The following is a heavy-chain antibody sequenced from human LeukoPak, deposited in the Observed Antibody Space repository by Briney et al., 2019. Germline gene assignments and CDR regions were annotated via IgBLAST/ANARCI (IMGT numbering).Heavy chain of an antibody. D-gene: IGHD6-19*01. Sequence: VASVKVSCKASGYTFSDYYIHWVRQAPGQGLEWMAWINPSNGDTNYAQKFQGRVTMTGDTSISTAYMELTRLISDDTAVYYCARVGSSGWYVHPTLDYWGQGTLVTVSS. J-gene: IGHJ4*02. CDR3: ARVGSSGWYVHPTLDY. CDR2: INPSNGDT. CDR1: GYTFSDYY. V-gene: IGHV1-2*02.